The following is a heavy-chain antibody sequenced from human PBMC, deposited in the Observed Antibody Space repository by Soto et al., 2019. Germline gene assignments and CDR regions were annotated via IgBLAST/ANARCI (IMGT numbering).Heavy chain of an antibody. Sequence: QVQLVESGGGVVQPGRSLRLSCAASGFTFSSYGRHWVRQAPGKGLEWVAVIWYDGSNKYYADSVKGRFTISRDNSKNTLYLQMNSLRAEDTAVYYCARDIAEWELLGWFDPWGQGTLVTVSS. J-gene: IGHJ5*02. V-gene: IGHV3-33*01. D-gene: IGHD1-26*01. CDR3: ARDIAEWELLGWFDP. CDR1: GFTFSSYG. CDR2: IWYDGSNK.